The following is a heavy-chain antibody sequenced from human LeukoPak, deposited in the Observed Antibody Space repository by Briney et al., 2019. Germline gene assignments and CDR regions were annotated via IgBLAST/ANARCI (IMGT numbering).Heavy chain of an antibody. Sequence: PGGSLRLSRAPSGFTLSSYSMNCVRQAPGKGLECVSSISSSSSCIYNADSAKSRFTIPRDNAKNSLYLQMNSRRAEDTAVYYCARDQGRRVYASSGYFDYWGQGTLVTVST. CDR2: ISSSSSCI. D-gene: IGHD2-8*01. V-gene: IGHV3-21*01. CDR1: GFTLSSYS. CDR3: ARDQGRRVYASSGYFDY. J-gene: IGHJ4*02.